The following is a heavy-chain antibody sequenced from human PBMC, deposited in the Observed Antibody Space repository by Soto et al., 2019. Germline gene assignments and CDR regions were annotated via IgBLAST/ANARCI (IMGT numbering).Heavy chain of an antibody. V-gene: IGHV4-38-2*01. D-gene: IGHD3-22*01. J-gene: IGHJ4*02. Sequence: SETLSLTCAVSGYSISNGYFWGWIRQPPGKGLEYIGSMLHSGITYYNQSLKSRVTITVDTTKNQFSLKMSTVTAADTAGYYCSPIYDSSAYQHYFDYWGQGTPVTVSS. CDR3: SPIYDSSAYQHYFDY. CDR1: GYSISNGYF. CDR2: MLHSGIT.